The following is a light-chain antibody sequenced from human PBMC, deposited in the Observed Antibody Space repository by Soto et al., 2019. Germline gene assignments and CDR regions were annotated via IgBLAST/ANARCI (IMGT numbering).Light chain of an antibody. CDR1: SSVVGGYNY. J-gene: IGLJ1*01. V-gene: IGLV2-14*03. Sequence: QSALTQPASVSGSPGQSITISCTGTSSVVGGYNYVSWYQQHPGKAPKLMIYDVSNRPSGVSNRFSGFKSGNTASLTISGLHAEDEDDYYCSSNTTSSTYVFGTGTKVPV. CDR3: SSNTTSSTYV. CDR2: DVS.